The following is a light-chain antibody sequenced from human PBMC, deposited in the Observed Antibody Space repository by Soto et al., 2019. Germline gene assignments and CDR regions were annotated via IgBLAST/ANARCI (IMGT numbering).Light chain of an antibody. CDR2: GAS. V-gene: IGKV3-20*01. J-gene: IGKJ1*01. CDR1: QSVSSY. Sequence: EIVLPQSPTTLSLSPGERATLSCRASQSVSSYLAWYQQKPGQAPRLLIYGASNRATGIPDRFSGSGSGTDFTLTISRLEPEDFAVYYCQQYGSSGTFGQGTNVDIK. CDR3: QQYGSSGT.